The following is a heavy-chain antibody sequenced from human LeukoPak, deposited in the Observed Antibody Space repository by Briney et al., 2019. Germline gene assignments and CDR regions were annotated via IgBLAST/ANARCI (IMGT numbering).Heavy chain of an antibody. V-gene: IGHV3-7*05. J-gene: IGHJ3*02. D-gene: IGHD5-24*01. Sequence: GGSLRLSCAASGFTFSSYWMSWVRQAPGKGLDWVANIEEHGSQKYYVDSVKGRFTISRDNAQNSLFLQMNSLRAEDTALYYCARILRLHTPRASDIWGQGTMVTVSS. CDR3: ARILRLHTPRASDI. CDR2: IEEHGSQK. CDR1: GFTFSSYW.